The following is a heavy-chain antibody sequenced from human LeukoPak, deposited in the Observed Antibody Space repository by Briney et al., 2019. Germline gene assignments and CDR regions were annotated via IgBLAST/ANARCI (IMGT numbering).Heavy chain of an antibody. Sequence: GGSLRLSCAASGFTFSSYSMNWVRQAPGKGLEWVSSISSSSSYIYYADSGKGRFTTSRDNAKNSLYLQMNSLRAEDTAVYYCARGTVTTDAFDIWGQGTMVTVSS. D-gene: IGHD4-17*01. CDR1: GFTFSSYS. J-gene: IGHJ3*02. CDR2: ISSSSSYI. CDR3: ARGTVTTDAFDI. V-gene: IGHV3-21*01.